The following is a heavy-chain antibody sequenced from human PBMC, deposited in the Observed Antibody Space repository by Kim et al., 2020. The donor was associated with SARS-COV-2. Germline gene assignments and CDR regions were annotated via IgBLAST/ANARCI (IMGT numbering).Heavy chain of an antibody. CDR1: GFTFSSYA. V-gene: IGHV3-23*01. Sequence: GGSLRLSCAASGFTFSSYAMSWVRQAPGKGLEWVSAISGSGGSTYYADSVKGRFTISRDNSKNTLYLQMNSLRAEDTAVYYCAKVQFGGGDCYSCGFDYWGQGTLVTVSS. CDR2: ISGSGGST. J-gene: IGHJ4*02. D-gene: IGHD2-21*02. CDR3: AKVQFGGGDCYSCGFDY.